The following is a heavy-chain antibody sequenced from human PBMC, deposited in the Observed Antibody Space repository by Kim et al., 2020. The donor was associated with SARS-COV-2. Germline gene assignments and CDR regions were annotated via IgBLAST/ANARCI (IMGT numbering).Heavy chain of an antibody. Sequence: SETLSLTCTVSGGSISSGSYYWSWIRQPAGKGLEWIGRIYTSGSTNYNPSLKSRVTISVDTSKNQFSLKLSSVTAADTAVYYCARGGSSWSRLNWFDPWGQGTLVTVSS. CDR3: ARGGSSWSRLNWFDP. D-gene: IGHD6-13*01. V-gene: IGHV4-61*02. CDR2: IYTSGST. J-gene: IGHJ5*02. CDR1: GGSISSGSYY.